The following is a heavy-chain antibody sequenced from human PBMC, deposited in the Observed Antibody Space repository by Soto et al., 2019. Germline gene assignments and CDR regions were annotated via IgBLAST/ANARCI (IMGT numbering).Heavy chain of an antibody. CDR3: AKDLDWNYGDYYYYYMDV. Sequence: GGSLRLSCAASGFTFSSYAMSWVRQAPGKGLEWVSAISGSGGSTYYADSVKGRFTISRDNSKNTLYLQMNSLRAEDTAVYYCAKDLDWNYGDYYYYYMDVWGKGTTVTVSS. CDR2: ISGSGGST. D-gene: IGHD1-7*01. J-gene: IGHJ6*03. CDR1: GFTFSSYA. V-gene: IGHV3-23*01.